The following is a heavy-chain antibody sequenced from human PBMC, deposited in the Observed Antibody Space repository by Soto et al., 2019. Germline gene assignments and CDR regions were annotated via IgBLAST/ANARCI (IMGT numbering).Heavy chain of an antibody. CDR1: GFTFSSYD. CDR2: IGTAGDT. CDR3: ARPKEGRITMVRGVIPQELYFDY. Sequence: PGGSLRLSCAASGFTFSSYDMHWVRQATGKGLEWVSAIGTAGDTYYPGSVKGRFTISRENAKNSLYLQMNSLRAGDTAVYYCARPKEGRITMVRGVIPQELYFDYWGQGTLVTVSS. J-gene: IGHJ4*02. D-gene: IGHD3-10*01. V-gene: IGHV3-13*01.